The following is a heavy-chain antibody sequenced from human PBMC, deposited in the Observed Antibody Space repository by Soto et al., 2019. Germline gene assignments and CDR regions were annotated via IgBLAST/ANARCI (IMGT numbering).Heavy chain of an antibody. CDR2: INHSGST. D-gene: IGHD3-3*01. CDR1: GGSFSGYY. Sequence: ETLSLTCAVYGGSFSGYYWSWIRQPPGKGLEWIGEINHSGSTNYNPSLKSRVTISVDTSKNQFSLKLSSVTAADTAVYYCARGRPYYDFWSGPQKKYYYGMDVWGQGTTVPVSS. CDR3: ARGRPYYDFWSGPQKKYYYGMDV. J-gene: IGHJ6*02. V-gene: IGHV4-34*01.